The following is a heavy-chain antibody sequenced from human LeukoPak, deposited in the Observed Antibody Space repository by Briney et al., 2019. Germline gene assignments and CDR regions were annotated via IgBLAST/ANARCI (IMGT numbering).Heavy chain of an antibody. CDR1: GYTFTSYG. Sequence: ASVKVSCKASGYTFTSYGISWVRQAPGQGLEWMGWINPNSGGTNYAQKFQGRVTMTRDTSISTAYMELSRLRSDDTAVYYCARDYGDYVAQYYFDYWGQGTLVTVSS. CDR3: ARDYGDYVAQYYFDY. J-gene: IGHJ4*02. CDR2: INPNSGGT. D-gene: IGHD4-17*01. V-gene: IGHV1-2*02.